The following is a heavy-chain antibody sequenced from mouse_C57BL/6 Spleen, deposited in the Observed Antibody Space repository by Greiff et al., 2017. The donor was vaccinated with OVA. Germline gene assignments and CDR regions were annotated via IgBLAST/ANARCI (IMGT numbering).Heavy chain of an antibody. CDR1: GYTFTSYW. CDR2: IYPGSGST. Sequence: QVQLQQSGAELVKPGASVKMSCKASGYTFTSYWITWVKQRPGQGLEWIGDIYPGSGSTNYNEKFKSKATLTVDTSSSTAYMQLSSLTSEDSAVYYCARERDLSRVMDYWGQGTSVTVSS. CDR3: ARERDLSRVMDY. J-gene: IGHJ4*01. V-gene: IGHV1-55*01. D-gene: IGHD1-1*01.